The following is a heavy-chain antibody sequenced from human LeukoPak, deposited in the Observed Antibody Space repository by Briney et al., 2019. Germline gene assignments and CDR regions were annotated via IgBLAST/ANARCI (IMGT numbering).Heavy chain of an antibody. CDR2: IDSRNGHT. CDR3: ARDLAYYFDY. CDR1: GYTFTNYG. V-gene: IGHV1-18*01. J-gene: IGHJ4*02. Sequence: ASVKVSCKASGYTFTNYGITWVRQAPGQGLEWMGWIDSRNGHTKYGQKFQGRVIMTTDTSTSTTYMELRSLRSEDTAVYYCARDLAYYFDYWGQGTLVTVSS.